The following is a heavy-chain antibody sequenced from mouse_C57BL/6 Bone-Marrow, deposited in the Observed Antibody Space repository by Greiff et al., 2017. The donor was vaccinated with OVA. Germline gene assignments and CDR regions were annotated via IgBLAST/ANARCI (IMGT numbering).Heavy chain of an antibody. V-gene: IGHV2-3*01. CDR2: IWGDGST. Sequence: VNVVESGPGLVAPSQSLSITCTVSGFSLTSYGVSWVRQPPGKGLEWLGVIWGDGSTNYHSALISRLSISKDNSKSLVFLKLNSLQTDDTATYYGAKTGTVYWYCDVGGTGTPGTVSS. D-gene: IGHD1-1*01. CDR3: AKTGTVYWYCDV. CDR1: GFSLTSYG. J-gene: IGHJ1*03.